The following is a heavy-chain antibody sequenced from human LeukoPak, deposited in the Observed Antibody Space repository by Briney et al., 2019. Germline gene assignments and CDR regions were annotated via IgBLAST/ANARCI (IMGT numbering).Heavy chain of an antibody. V-gene: IGHV4-30-4*08. J-gene: IGHJ4*02. CDR2: IYYSGST. CDR1: GGSISSGDYY. D-gene: IGHD6-6*01. CDR3: ARDMPYSSSSLGRYFDY. Sequence: SETLSLTCTVSGGSISSGDYYWSWIRQPPGKGLEWIGYIYYSGSTYYNPSLKSRVTISVDTSKNQFSLKLSSVTAADTAVYYCARDMPYSSSSLGRYFDYWGQGTLVTVSS.